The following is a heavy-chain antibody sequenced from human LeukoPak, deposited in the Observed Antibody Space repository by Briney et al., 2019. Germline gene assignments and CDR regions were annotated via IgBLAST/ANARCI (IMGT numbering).Heavy chain of an antibody. J-gene: IGHJ5*02. Sequence: ASVKVSCKASGYTFTGYYMHWVRQAPGQGLEWMGWINPNSGGTNYAQKFQGRVTMTRGTSISTAYMELSRLRSDDTAVYYCARLACSGGSCYSALFGWFDPWGQGTLVTVSS. V-gene: IGHV1-2*02. CDR2: INPNSGGT. CDR3: ARLACSGGSCYSALFGWFDP. CDR1: GYTFTGYY. D-gene: IGHD2-15*01.